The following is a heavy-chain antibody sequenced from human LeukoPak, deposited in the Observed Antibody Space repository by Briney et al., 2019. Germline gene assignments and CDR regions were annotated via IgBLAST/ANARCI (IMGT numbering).Heavy chain of an antibody. J-gene: IGHJ4*02. CDR1: GFTFSIYA. Sequence: PGGSLRLSCAASGFTFSIYAMSWVRQAPGKGLEWVSYISWNSGSVVYADSVKGRFTISRDNAKNSLYLQMNSLRADDTALYYCAKDATYNSGWTDYWGQGTLVTVSS. D-gene: IGHD6-19*01. V-gene: IGHV3-9*01. CDR3: AKDATYNSGWTDY. CDR2: ISWNSGSV.